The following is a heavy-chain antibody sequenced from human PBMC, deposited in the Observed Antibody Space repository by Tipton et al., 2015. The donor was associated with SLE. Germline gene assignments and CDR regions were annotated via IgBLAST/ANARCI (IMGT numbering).Heavy chain of an antibody. D-gene: IGHD3-3*01. CDR2: ISSNGGNT. J-gene: IGHJ6*02. CDR1: GFTFSNYA. CDR3: ARDGDRSSWYTYFYGMDV. Sequence: QLVQSGGGLVQPGGSLRLSCAASGFTFSNYAMHWVRQAPGKGLEYVSAISSNGGNTYYADSVKGRFTISRDNSKNTLYLQMGSLRVEDMAVYYCARDGDRSSWYTYFYGMDVWGQGTTVTVSS. V-gene: IGHV3-64*07.